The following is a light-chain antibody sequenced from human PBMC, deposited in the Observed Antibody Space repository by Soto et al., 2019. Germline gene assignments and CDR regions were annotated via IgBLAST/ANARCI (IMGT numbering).Light chain of an antibody. CDR3: QQRSDWPRIT. V-gene: IGKV3-11*01. CDR1: QSVNNY. Sequence: EILMTQSPATLSVSPGERATLXXRASQSVNNYLAWYQQKRGQAPRLVXYDASNRATGIPARFSGSGSGTDFTLTISSLEPEDFAVYYCQQRSDWPRITFGQGTRLEIK. J-gene: IGKJ5*01. CDR2: DAS.